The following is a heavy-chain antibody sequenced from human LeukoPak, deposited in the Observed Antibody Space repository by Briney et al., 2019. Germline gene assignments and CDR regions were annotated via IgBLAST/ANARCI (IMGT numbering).Heavy chain of an antibody. D-gene: IGHD5-18*01. CDR3: ARVDTAMVNYGMDV. J-gene: IGHJ6*02. CDR2: IYSGGST. V-gene: IGHV3-66*02. CDR1: GFTVSSNY. Sequence: PGGSLRLSCAASGFTVSSNYMSWVRQAPGKGLEWVSVIYSGGSTYYADSVKGRFTISRDNSKNTLYLQMNSLRAEDTAVHYCARVDTAMVNYGMDVWGQGTTVTVSS.